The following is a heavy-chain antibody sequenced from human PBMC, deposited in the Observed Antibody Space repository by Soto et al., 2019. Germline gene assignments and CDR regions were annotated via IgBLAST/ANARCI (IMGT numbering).Heavy chain of an antibody. CDR3: AKEPFQIVVEDYFDY. V-gene: IGHV3-30*18. J-gene: IGHJ4*02. CDR1: GFTFSSYG. CDR2: ISYDGSNK. D-gene: IGHD3-22*01. Sequence: VQLVESGGGVVQPGRSLRLSCAASGFTFSSYGMHWVRQAPGKGLEWVAVISYDGSNKYYADSVKGRFTISRDNSKNTLYLQMNSLRAEDTAVYYCAKEPFQIVVEDYFDYWGQGTLVTVSS.